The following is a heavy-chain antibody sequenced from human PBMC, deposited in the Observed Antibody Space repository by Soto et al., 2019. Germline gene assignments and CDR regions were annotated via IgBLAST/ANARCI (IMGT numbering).Heavy chain of an antibody. CDR2: ITGSGDLT. J-gene: IGHJ4*02. Sequence: GGSLRLSCAASGVPFSSFAMSWVRQAPGKGLEWVSTITGSGDLTYYADSVKGRFTISRDNSKNTLYLQMNSLRAEDTAVYSCAKDHSMARRDFDTWGQGALLTISS. CDR3: AKDHSMARRDFDT. V-gene: IGHV3-23*01. CDR1: GVPFSSFA. D-gene: IGHD3-10*01.